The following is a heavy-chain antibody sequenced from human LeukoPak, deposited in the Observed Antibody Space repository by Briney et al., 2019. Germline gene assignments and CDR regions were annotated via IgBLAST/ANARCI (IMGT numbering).Heavy chain of an antibody. V-gene: IGHV1-69*13. Sequence: ASVKVSCKASGGTFSSYAISWVRQAPGQGLEWMGGIIPIFGAPNYAQKFQGRVTITADESTSTAYMELSSLRSEDTAVYYCARASMVRGEDWFDPWGQGTLVTVSS. D-gene: IGHD3-10*01. CDR1: GGTFSSYA. CDR2: IIPIFGAP. J-gene: IGHJ5*02. CDR3: ARASMVRGEDWFDP.